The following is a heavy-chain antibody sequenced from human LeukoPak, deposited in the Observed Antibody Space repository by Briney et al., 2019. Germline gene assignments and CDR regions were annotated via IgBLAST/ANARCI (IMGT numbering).Heavy chain of an antibody. Sequence: ASVKVSCKASGYTFTSYYMHWVRQAPGQGLEWMGIINPSGGSTSYAQKFQGRVTMTRDTSTSTVYMELSSLRSEDTPVYYCARELTGGYSYGPFDYWGQGTLVTVSS. J-gene: IGHJ4*02. CDR3: ARELTGGYSYGPFDY. V-gene: IGHV1-46*01. CDR2: INPSGGST. CDR1: GYTFTSYY. D-gene: IGHD5-18*01.